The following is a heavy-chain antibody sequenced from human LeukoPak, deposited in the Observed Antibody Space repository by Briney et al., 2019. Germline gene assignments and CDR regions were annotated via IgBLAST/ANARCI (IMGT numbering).Heavy chain of an antibody. Sequence: SETLSLTCTVSGGSISTYYWNWIRQPPGKGLEWIGYIYYSGATNYNPSLKSRVTISVDTSRNQFSLKLSSVTAADTAVCYCARGVYIAAAQYGFWGQGTLVTVSS. CDR2: IYYSGAT. V-gene: IGHV4-59*01. J-gene: IGHJ4*02. D-gene: IGHD6-13*01. CDR3: ARGVYIAAAQYGF. CDR1: GGSISTYY.